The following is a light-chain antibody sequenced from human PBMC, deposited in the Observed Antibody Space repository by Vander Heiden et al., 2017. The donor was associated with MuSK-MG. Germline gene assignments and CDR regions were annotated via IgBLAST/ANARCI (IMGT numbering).Light chain of an antibody. CDR3: QHYGIYP. CDR1: QSVSSSY. J-gene: IGKJ2*01. V-gene: IGKV3-20*01. Sequence: EIVLTQSPGTLALSPGERATLSCRASQSVSSSYLAWDQQKPGQAPRLLIYGASSRDTGIQDRFSGSGSGTDFTLTISRLETEDFAVYYSQHYGIYPFGQGTKLEIK. CDR2: GAS.